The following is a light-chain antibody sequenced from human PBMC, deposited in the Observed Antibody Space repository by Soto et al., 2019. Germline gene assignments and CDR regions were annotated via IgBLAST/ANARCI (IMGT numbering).Light chain of an antibody. CDR1: QSVSSD. Sequence: IVMTQSPATLSVSPVERATLSCRASQSVSSDLAWYQQKPDQAPRLLMHGTSTRATGIPARFSGGGSGTEFTLTISSLQSEDFAIYYCQQYNNWPWTFGQGTKVDIK. J-gene: IGKJ1*01. CDR3: QQYNNWPWT. CDR2: GTS. V-gene: IGKV3-15*01.